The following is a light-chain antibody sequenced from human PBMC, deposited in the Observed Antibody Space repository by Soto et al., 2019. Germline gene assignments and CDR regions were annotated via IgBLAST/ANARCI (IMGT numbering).Light chain of an antibody. CDR2: DPS. Sequence: EILLPQSPAPLFWSHGERATLPCGPIQSVRGYLAWYHKKPGQAPSPLIYDPSNRATAIPARFSGSGSGTDFTLTISSLEPEDFAVYYCQQRSNWPPTWTFGQGTKVEIK. V-gene: IGKV3-11*01. J-gene: IGKJ1*01. CDR3: QQRSNWPPTWT. CDR1: QSVRGY.